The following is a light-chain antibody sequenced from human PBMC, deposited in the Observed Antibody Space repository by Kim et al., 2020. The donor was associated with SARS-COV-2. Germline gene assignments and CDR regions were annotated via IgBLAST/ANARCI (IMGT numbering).Light chain of an antibody. J-gene: IGLJ2*01. CDR1: SSDVGGYDL. CDR2: EVS. CDR3: SSYADTYTVI. V-gene: IGLV2-23*02. Sequence: GQSINICCIGTSSDVGGYDLISWNQQHPGKVPKLLIYEVSNRPSAVSNRFSGSKSGNTASLTISGLQAEDEADYYCSSYADTYTVIFGGGTQLTVL.